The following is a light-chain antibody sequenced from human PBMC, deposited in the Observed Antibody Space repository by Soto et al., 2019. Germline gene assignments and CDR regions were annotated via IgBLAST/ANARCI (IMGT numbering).Light chain of an antibody. CDR2: EVS. V-gene: IGKV2D-29*01. Sequence: DVVMTQTPLSLSVTPGQPASISCKSTQSLLSSDGKTYLFWYLQRPGQPPQLLIYEVSKRFSGVPDRFSGSVSGTDFTLKISRVEAEDVGVYYCMTTIQITWTFGQGTKVEIK. CDR3: MTTIQITWT. J-gene: IGKJ1*01. CDR1: QSLLSSDGKTY.